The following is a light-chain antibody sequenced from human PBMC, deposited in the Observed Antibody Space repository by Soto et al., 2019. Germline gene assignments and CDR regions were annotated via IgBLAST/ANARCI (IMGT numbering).Light chain of an antibody. V-gene: IGLV2-14*01. J-gene: IGLJ2*01. CDR1: SSDVGGYNY. CDR3: SSYTSRSTVV. Sequence: QSALTQPASVSGSPGQSITISCTGTSSDVGGYNYVSWYQQHPGKAPKLMIYEVSKRPSGVSNRFSGSKSGNTASLTISGLQAEYEGDYYCSSYTSRSTVVFGGGTKLTVL. CDR2: EVS.